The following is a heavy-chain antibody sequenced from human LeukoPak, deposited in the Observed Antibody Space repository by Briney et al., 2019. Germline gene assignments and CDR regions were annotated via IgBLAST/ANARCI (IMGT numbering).Heavy chain of an antibody. Sequence: GGSLRLSCAASGFTFSSYAMHWVRQAPGKGLEWVAVISYDGSNKYYADSVKGRFTISRDNSKNTLYLQMNSLRAEDTAVYYCAKEGDCSSTSCQDYYYYYMDVWGKGTTVTVSS. V-gene: IGHV3-30-3*01. CDR3: AKEGDCSSTSCQDYYYYYMDV. D-gene: IGHD2-2*01. CDR2: ISYDGSNK. CDR1: GFTFSSYA. J-gene: IGHJ6*03.